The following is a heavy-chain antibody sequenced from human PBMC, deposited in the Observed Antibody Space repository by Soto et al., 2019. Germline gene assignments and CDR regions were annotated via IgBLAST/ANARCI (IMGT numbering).Heavy chain of an antibody. Sequence: PGESLKISCKGSGYSFTSYWIGWVRQMPGKGLEWMGIIYPGDSDTRYSPSFQGQVTISADKSISTAYLQWSSLKASDTAMYYCARRKVDSSGWYFGAFDIWGQGTMVTVSS. J-gene: IGHJ3*02. CDR3: ARRKVDSSGWYFGAFDI. CDR2: IYPGDSDT. CDR1: GYSFTSYW. D-gene: IGHD6-19*01. V-gene: IGHV5-51*01.